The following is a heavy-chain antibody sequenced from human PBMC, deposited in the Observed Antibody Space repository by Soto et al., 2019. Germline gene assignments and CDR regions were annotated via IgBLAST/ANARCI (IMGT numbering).Heavy chain of an antibody. V-gene: IGHV4-61*01. CDR2: IYYSGST. CDR1: GGSVSSGSYY. CDR3: TRDFGT. J-gene: IGHJ5*02. Sequence: PSETLSLTCTVSGGSVSSGSYYWNWIRQPPGKGLEWIGYIYYSGSTNYNPSLKSRVTISVDTSKDQFSLKLSSVTAADTAVYYCTRDFGTWGQGTLVTVSS.